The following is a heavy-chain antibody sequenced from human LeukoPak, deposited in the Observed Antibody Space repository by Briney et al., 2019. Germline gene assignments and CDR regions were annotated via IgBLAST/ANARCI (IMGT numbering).Heavy chain of an antibody. CDR2: INHSGST. CDR3: ARDRGRPQIYNWFDP. CDR1: GGSFSGYY. V-gene: IGHV4-34*01. Sequence: SETLSLTCAVYGGSFSGYYWSWIRQPPGKGLEWIGEINHSGSTNYNPSLKSRVTISVDTSKNQFSLKLSSVTAADTAVYYCARDRGRPQIYNWFDPWGQGTLVTVSS. D-gene: IGHD3-10*01. J-gene: IGHJ5*02.